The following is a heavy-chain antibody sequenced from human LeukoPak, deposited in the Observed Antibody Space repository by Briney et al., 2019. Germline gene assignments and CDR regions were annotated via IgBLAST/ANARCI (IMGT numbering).Heavy chain of an antibody. J-gene: IGHJ4*02. CDR2: ISYDGSNK. CDR1: GFTFSSYA. CDR3: ARGSTIFGVVIVDY. V-gene: IGHV3-30*04. D-gene: IGHD3-3*01. Sequence: GGSLRLSCAASGFTFSSYAMHWVRQAPGKGLEWVAVISYDGSNKYYADSVKGRFTISRDNSKNTLYLQMNSLRAEDTAVYYCARGSTIFGVVIVDYWGQGTLVTVSS.